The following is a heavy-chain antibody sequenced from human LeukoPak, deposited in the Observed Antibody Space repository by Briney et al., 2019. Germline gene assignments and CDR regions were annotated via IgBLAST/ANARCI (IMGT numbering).Heavy chain of an antibody. D-gene: IGHD3-22*01. J-gene: IGHJ4*02. Sequence: ASVKVSCKASGGTFSSYTISWVRQATGQGLEWMGWMNPNSGNTGYAQKFQGRVTMTRNTSISTAYMELSSLRSEDTAVYYCALHFGYDGSGYHNRFIDYWGQGTLVTVSS. CDR3: ALHFGYDGSGYHNRFIDY. CDR2: MNPNSGNT. V-gene: IGHV1-8*02. CDR1: GGTFSSYT.